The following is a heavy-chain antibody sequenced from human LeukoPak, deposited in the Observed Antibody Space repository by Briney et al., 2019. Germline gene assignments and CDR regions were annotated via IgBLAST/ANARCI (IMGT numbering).Heavy chain of an antibody. Sequence: GESLKISCNGSGYRFTSYWIGWVRQMPGKGLEWMGIIYPGDSDTRHSTSFQGQVTISADKSISTAYLQWSSLKASDTAIYYCARGSSGYPIDYWGQGTLVTASS. CDR1: GYRFTSYW. CDR3: ARGSSGYPIDY. V-gene: IGHV5-51*01. D-gene: IGHD3-22*01. CDR2: IYPGDSDT. J-gene: IGHJ4*02.